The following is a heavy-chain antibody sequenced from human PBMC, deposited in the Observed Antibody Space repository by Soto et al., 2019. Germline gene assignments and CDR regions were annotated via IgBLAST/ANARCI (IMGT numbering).Heavy chain of an antibody. Sequence: EVQLVESGGGLVQPGGSLKLSCATSGLMFSGSAMHWVRQAAGKGLEWVGRIRSKRNGYATVYAASVTGRFTISRDDSKNTAYMEMDSLKTEDTAVYYCVSAVGLYEWLFNYWGQGALVTVSS. D-gene: IGHD3-3*01. CDR1: GLMFSGSA. V-gene: IGHV3-73*02. CDR2: IRSKRNGYAT. J-gene: IGHJ4*02. CDR3: VSAVGLYEWLFNY.